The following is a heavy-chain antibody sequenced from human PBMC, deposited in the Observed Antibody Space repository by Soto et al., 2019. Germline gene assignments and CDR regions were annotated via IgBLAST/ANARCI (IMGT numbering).Heavy chain of an antibody. Sequence: QITLKESGPTLVKPTQTLTLTCTFSGFSLNTRAVGVGWICQAPGKALEWLALINWNDDERYSPSLKDRLTITKDTSKNHVVLTMTNIGPVDTATYYCAHRHDLGGFDIWGQGTAVTVSS. CDR3: AHRHDLGGFDI. J-gene: IGHJ3*02. CDR1: GFSLNTRAVG. CDR2: INWNDDE. D-gene: IGHD2-15*01. V-gene: IGHV2-5*01.